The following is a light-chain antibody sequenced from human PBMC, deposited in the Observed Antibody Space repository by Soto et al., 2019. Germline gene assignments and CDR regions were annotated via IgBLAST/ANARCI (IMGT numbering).Light chain of an antibody. Sequence: QSALTQPASVSGSPGQWITISCTDTSSDVGSYNSVSWHQQHPGQAPKLMIYDVTNRASGIPDRFSASKSGNTASLTISGLQAGDEADYYCSSYTSSSTYVFGTGTKLTVL. V-gene: IGLV2-14*01. J-gene: IGLJ1*01. CDR3: SSYTSSSTYV. CDR1: SSDVGSYNS. CDR2: DVT.